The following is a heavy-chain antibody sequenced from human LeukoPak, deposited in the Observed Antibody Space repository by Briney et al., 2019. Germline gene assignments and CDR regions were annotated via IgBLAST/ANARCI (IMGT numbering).Heavy chain of an antibody. D-gene: IGHD1-26*01. CDR1: GFTFSNYW. CDR2: ISSGGRTI. Sequence: GGSLRLSCAASGFTFSNYWMPWVRQAPGKGLEWVSSISSGGRTIYYADSLKGRFTISRDNAKNSLSLQMNSLRAEDTAVYYCARAGFSASYLSDWGQGTLVTVSS. CDR3: ARAGFSASYLSD. J-gene: IGHJ4*02. V-gene: IGHV3-48*01.